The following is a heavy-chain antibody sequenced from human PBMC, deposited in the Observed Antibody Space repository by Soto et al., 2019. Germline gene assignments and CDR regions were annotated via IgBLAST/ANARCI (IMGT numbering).Heavy chain of an antibody. CDR1: GGSISSYY. J-gene: IGHJ4*02. CDR3: ARGRLLWFGESRYYFDY. CDR2: IYYSGST. V-gene: IGHV4-59*01. Sequence: QVQLQESGPGLVKPSETLSLTCTVSGGSISSYYWSWIRQPPGKGLEWIGYIYYSGSTNYNPSLKRRVTISVDTSKNQFARKLSSVTAADTAVYYCARGRLLWFGESRYYFDYWGQETLVTVSS. D-gene: IGHD3-10*01.